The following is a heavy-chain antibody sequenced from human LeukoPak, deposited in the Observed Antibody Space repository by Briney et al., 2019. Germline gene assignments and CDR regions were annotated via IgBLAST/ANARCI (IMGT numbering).Heavy chain of an antibody. J-gene: IGHJ4*02. D-gene: IGHD5-12*01. Sequence: PGGSLRLSCAPSGFTFDDYAMHWVRQAPGKGLEWVSLISGGGDTTYYADSVKGRFTISRDNAKNSLYLQMSSLRTEDTAFYYCVKDIGYSEYDPRTFENWGQGTLVTVAS. V-gene: IGHV3-43*02. CDR3: VKDIGYSEYDPRTFEN. CDR2: ISGGGDTT. CDR1: GFTFDDYA.